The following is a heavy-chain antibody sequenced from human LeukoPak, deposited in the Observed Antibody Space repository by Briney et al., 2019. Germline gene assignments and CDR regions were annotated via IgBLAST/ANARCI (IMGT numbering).Heavy chain of an antibody. V-gene: IGHV3-21*01. CDR3: ARERGAMRDCGGDCYSGWFDP. J-gene: IGHJ5*02. CDR2: ISSSSSYI. D-gene: IGHD2-21*02. CDR1: GFTFSSYS. Sequence: GGSLRLSCAASGFTFSSYSMNWVRQAPGKGLEWVSSISSSSSYIYYADSVKGRLTISRDNAKNSLYLQMNSLRAEDTAVYYCARERGAMRDCGGDCYSGWFDPWGQGTLVTVSS.